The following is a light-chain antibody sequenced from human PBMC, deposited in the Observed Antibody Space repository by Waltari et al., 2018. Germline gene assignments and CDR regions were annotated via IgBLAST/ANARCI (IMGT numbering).Light chain of an antibody. CDR3: QVWDSSSDHPL. J-gene: IGLJ2*01. V-gene: IGLV3-21*01. CDR1: NIGSKN. CDR2: YDS. Sequence: SYDVTQPRSVSVSPGQTASIPCGGDNIGSKNVHWYQQKPAQAPVLVIYYDSDRPSGIPERFSGSKSGNTATLTISGVAAGDEADYYCQVWDSSSDHPLFGGGTRLTVL.